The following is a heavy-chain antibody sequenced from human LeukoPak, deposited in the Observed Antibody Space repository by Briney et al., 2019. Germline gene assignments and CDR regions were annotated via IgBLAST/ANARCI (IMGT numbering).Heavy chain of an antibody. Sequence: SETLSLTCTVSGGSITNYYWSWIRQPPGKGLECIGYIYYSGSTNYNPSLKSRVTISLHTSKNQFSLKLNSVTAADTAVYYCARDPGSSAWFDPWGQGTLVTVSS. CDR3: ARDPGSSAWFDP. V-gene: IGHV4-59*01. CDR2: IYYSGST. J-gene: IGHJ5*02. D-gene: IGHD2-2*01. CDR1: GGSITNYY.